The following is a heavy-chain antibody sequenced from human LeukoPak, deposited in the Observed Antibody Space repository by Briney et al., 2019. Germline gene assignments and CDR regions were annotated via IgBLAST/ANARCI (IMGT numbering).Heavy chain of an antibody. CDR3: TKPLARYDSSGYYPGYFDS. V-gene: IGHV3-23*01. CDR2: LVMSGGTA. J-gene: IGHJ4*02. Sequence: GGSLRLSCAASGFTFSSYGMNWVRQAPGKGLEWVSGLVMSGGTANYADSVKGRFTISRDNSKNTLYLQMNSLRAEDTAVYYCTKPLARYDSSGYYPGYFDSWGQGTLVTVSS. D-gene: IGHD3-22*01. CDR1: GFTFSSYG.